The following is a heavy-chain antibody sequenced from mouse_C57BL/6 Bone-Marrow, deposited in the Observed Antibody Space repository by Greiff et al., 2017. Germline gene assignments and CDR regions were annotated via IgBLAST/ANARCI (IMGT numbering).Heavy chain of an antibody. Sequence: VQLQQSGPVLVKPGASVKMSCKASGYTFTDYYMNWVKQSHGKSLEWIGVINPYNGGTSYNQKLKGKATLTVDKSSSTSYIELNSLTSEDSAVYYCARSVYYYGSSPYFDYWGQGTTLTVSS. D-gene: IGHD1-1*01. CDR2: INPYNGGT. CDR3: ARSVYYYGSSPYFDY. V-gene: IGHV1-19*01. J-gene: IGHJ2*01. CDR1: GYTFTDYY.